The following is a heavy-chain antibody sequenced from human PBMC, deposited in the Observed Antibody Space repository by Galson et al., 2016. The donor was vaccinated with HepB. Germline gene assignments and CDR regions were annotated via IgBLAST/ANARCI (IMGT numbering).Heavy chain of an antibody. V-gene: IGHV3-9*01. D-gene: IGHD5-18*01. Sequence: SLRLSCAGSGFVFDDYAMHWVRQVPGKGLEWVSGINWNSGSIGYADSVKGRFTVSRDNAKKSLYLQMNSLRPDDTAFYYCVRAHTAMARGFYFKNWGQGIRVTVSS. CDR3: VRAHTAMARGFYFKN. CDR1: GFVFDDYA. CDR2: INWNSGSI. J-gene: IGHJ4*02.